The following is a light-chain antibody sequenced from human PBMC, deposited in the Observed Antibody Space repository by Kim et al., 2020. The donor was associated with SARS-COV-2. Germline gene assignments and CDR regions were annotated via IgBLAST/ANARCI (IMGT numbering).Light chain of an antibody. CDR2: AAS. CDR3: QKYNDAPLA. V-gene: IGKV1-27*01. J-gene: IGKJ4*01. Sequence: DFQMTQSPSSLSASVGDRVTIACRASQGIRNSLAWYQQRPGKVPKLLIYAASILQSGVPSRFSGSGCGTDFTLTISNLQPEDFATYYCQKYNDAPLAFGGGTKVDIK. CDR1: QGIRNS.